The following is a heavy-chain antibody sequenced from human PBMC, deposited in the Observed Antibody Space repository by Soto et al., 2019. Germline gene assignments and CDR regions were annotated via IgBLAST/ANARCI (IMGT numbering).Heavy chain of an antibody. Sequence: PSETLSLTCTVSGGSISSGGYYWSWIRQPPGKGLEWIGYIYYSGSTNYNPSLKSRVTISVDTSKNQFSLKLSSVTAADTAVCYCARVWGGAFDIWGQGTMVTVSS. V-gene: IGHV4-61*08. CDR1: GGSISSGGYY. CDR3: ARVWGGAFDI. CDR2: IYYSGST. D-gene: IGHD3-10*01. J-gene: IGHJ3*02.